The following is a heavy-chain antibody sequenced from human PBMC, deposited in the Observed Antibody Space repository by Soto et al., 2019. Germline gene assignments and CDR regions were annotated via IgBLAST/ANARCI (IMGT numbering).Heavy chain of an antibody. D-gene: IGHD6-13*01. CDR3: ARGSAADGA. V-gene: IGHV1-3*01. CDR1: GYTFTHYA. CDR2: INAGSGNT. Sequence: QVQLVQSGAEVKKPGASVKVSCTASGYTFTHYAIHWVRHAPGQRLEWMGFINAGSGNTKYSQTFQGRLTFTKDTSASTAYMDLSSLRSEDTAIYYCARGSAADGAWGQGTLVTVS. J-gene: IGHJ5*02.